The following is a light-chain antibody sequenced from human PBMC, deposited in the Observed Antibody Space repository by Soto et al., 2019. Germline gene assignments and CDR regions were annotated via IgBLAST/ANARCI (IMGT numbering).Light chain of an antibody. CDR3: QQYNNWPTFT. CDR1: QSVRSN. CDR2: GVS. Sequence: EIVMTQSPATLSVSPGERATLSCRASQSVRSNLAWYQQKPGQAPRLVIYGVSTRATGIPVRFSGSGSGTEFTLTIGSLQSEDFVVYYCQQYNNWPTFTFGPGTKVDIK. V-gene: IGKV3-15*01. J-gene: IGKJ3*01.